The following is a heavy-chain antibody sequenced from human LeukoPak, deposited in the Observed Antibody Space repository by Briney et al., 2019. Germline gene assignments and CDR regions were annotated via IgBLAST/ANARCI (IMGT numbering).Heavy chain of an antibody. J-gene: IGHJ5*02. V-gene: IGHV4-39*07. D-gene: IGHD4-11*01. Sequence: SETLSLTCTVSGGSISSSSYYWGWIRQPPGKGLEWIGSIYYSGSTYYNPSLKSRVTISVDTSKNQFSLKLSSVTAADTAVYYCARRAYYSNYGGTSNHNWFDPWGQGTLVTVSS. CDR3: ARRAYYSNYGGTSNHNWFDP. CDR2: IYYSGST. CDR1: GGSISSSSYY.